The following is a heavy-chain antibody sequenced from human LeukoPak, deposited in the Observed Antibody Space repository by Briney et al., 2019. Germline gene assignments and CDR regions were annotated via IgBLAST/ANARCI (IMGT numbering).Heavy chain of an antibody. J-gene: IGHJ4*02. CDR3: AKSHASIWNVYDY. V-gene: IGHV3-23*01. D-gene: IGHD1-1*01. CDR2: LSGSGDST. Sequence: GGSLRLSCAASGFPFSSYAMGWVRLAPGKGLEWLSALSGSGDSTYYADSVKGRFTISRDNSKNTLFLQMNSLRAEDTAVYYCAKSHASIWNVYDYWGQGTLVTVSS. CDR1: GFPFSSYA.